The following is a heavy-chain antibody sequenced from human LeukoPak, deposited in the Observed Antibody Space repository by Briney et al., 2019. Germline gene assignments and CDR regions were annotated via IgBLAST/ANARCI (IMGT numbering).Heavy chain of an antibody. Sequence: SGRSLILSCVASGLTLSREGLHWVRQAPGKGLEWVSLISDSGDSTYYADSVKGRFTISRDNSKKTLYLQMSTLRAEDTAVYYCASSYGTSAYYPFDYWGQGTLVTVFS. CDR3: ASSYGTSAYYPFDY. CDR2: ISDSGDST. D-gene: IGHD3-22*01. CDR1: GLTLSREG. J-gene: IGHJ4*02. V-gene: IGHV3-23*01.